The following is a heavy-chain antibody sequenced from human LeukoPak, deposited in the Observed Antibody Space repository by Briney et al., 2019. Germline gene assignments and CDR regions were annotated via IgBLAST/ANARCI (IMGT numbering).Heavy chain of an antibody. CDR3: ARENSLPDI. J-gene: IGHJ3*02. D-gene: IGHD4-23*01. V-gene: IGHV4-4*07. CDR2: LYSSGST. Sequence: SETLSLTCTVSGGSISRYYWSWIRQPAGKGLEFIGRLYSSGSTNYNPSPKSRVTMSVDTSKNQFSLRLSSVTAADTAVYYCARENSLPDIWGQGTMVTVSS. CDR1: GGSISRYY.